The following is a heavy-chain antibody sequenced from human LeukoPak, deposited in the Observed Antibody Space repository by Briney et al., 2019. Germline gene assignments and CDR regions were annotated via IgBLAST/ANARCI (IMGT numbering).Heavy chain of an antibody. CDR3: ARGPQLLRFLEWLGWFDP. D-gene: IGHD3-3*01. Sequence: ASETLSLTCTVSGGSISSYYWSWIRQPPGKGLEWIGWSYHRGSTSYNPSLKSRVAISVDTSKNQFSLKLSSVTAADTAVYYCARGPQLLRFLEWLGWFDPWGQGTLVTVSS. CDR1: GGSISSYY. CDR2: SYHRGST. V-gene: IGHV4-59*12. J-gene: IGHJ5*02.